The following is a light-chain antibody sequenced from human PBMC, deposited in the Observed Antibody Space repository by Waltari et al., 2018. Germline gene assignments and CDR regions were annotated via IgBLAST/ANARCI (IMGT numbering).Light chain of an antibody. CDR3: QQSHSTPLT. Sequence: IQGTESPYSLSASVGDRVTIACRARQSISSYLNWYQQKPGKAPKRLIYATSNLQSGGPSRFSGSGSATDFTLTSSSLQPEDFATYYCQQSHSTPLTLGGATTVEIK. V-gene: IGKV1-39*01. CDR2: ATS. J-gene: IGKJ4*01. CDR1: QSISSY.